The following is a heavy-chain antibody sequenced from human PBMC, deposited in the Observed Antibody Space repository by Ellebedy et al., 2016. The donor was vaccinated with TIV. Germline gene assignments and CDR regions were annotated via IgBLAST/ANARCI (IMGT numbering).Heavy chain of an antibody. D-gene: IGHD6-19*01. V-gene: IGHV4-34*01. Sequence: MPGGSLRLSCAVSGGSLSGYYWSWIRQPPGKGLEWIGEIVHNGATNYNPSLKSRVSISQDTSNSQFSLQLSSVAAADTAVYYCARGRPAVVGALNYGLDVWGQGTTVTVSS. CDR2: IVHNGAT. J-gene: IGHJ6*02. CDR1: GGSLSGYY. CDR3: ARGRPAVVGALNYGLDV.